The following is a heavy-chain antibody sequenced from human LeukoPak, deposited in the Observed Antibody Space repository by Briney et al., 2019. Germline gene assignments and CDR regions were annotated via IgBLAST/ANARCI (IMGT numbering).Heavy chain of an antibody. D-gene: IGHD3-22*01. V-gene: IGHV1-46*01. CDR3: ARGPSIVTYYYDSTEGIVY. CDR1: GYTFTSYY. Sequence: ASVKVSCKASGYTFTSYYMHWVRQAPGQGLEWMGIINPSGGSTSYAQKFQGRVTMTRDMSTSTVYMELGSLRSEDTAVYYRARGPSIVTYYYDSTEGIVYWGQGTLVTVSS. J-gene: IGHJ4*02. CDR2: INPSGGST.